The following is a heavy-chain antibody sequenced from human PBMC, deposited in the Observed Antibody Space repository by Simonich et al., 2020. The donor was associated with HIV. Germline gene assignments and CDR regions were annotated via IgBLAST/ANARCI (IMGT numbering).Heavy chain of an antibody. CDR3: ARGRYSSSSHDVFDS. V-gene: IGHV4-34*01. CDR1: GGSFNTYY. CDR2: INHSERT. J-gene: IGHJ3*02. D-gene: IGHD6-13*01. Sequence: QVQLQQWGAGLLKPSETLSLSCAVYGGSFNTYYWSWIRQPPGKWLEWIGEINHSERTNNNPALKSRVTISLDTSKNQFSLKLSSVTAADTAVYYCARGRYSSSSHDVFDSWGQGTMVTVSS.